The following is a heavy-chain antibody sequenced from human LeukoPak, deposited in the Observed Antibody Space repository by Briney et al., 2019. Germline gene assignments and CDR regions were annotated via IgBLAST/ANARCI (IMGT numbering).Heavy chain of an antibody. CDR2: ISGSGGST. J-gene: IGHJ4*02. D-gene: IGHD2-2*01. CDR1: GFTFSSYA. V-gene: IGHV3-23*01. Sequence: PGGSLRLSCAASGFTFSSYAMSWVRQAPGKGLEWVSAISGSGGSTYYADSVKGRFTISRDNSKNTLYPQMNSLRAEDTAVYYCAKRRYCSSTSCSGFDYWGQGTLVTVSS. CDR3: AKRRYCSSTSCSGFDY.